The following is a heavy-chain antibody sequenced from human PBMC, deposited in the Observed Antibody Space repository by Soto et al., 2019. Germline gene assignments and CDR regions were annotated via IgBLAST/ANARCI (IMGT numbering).Heavy chain of an antibody. Sequence: QVQLVQSGPEVKKAGASVKVSCTAPTDYIFLAYGFDWVRQAPEQGLEWMGWISTKFGRTNYARTLQDRFTMTTDVSTKTVSMELRALRSDDTAVYYCARDVCNGGSCDGGNYLDLWGRGTPISVSS. CDR2: ISTKFGRT. D-gene: IGHD2-15*01. CDR3: ARDVCNGGSCDGGNYLDL. CDR1: DYIFLAYG. J-gene: IGHJ2*01. V-gene: IGHV1-18*01.